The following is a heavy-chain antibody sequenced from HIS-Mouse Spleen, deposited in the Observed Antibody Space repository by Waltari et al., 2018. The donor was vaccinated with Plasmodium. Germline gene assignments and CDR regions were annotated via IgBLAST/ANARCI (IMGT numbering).Heavy chain of an antibody. CDR1: GYTFTGYY. CDR2: INPNSGRK. Sequence: QVQLVQSGAEVKKPGASVKVSCKASGYTFTGYYMHWVRQAPGQGLEWRGWINPNSGRKNYAQKFQGRVTMTRDTSISTAYMELSRLRSDDTAVYYCARVLGYKAAAGTFVEYFQHWGQGTLVTVSS. J-gene: IGHJ1*01. CDR3: ARVLGYKAAAGTFVEYFQH. V-gene: IGHV1-2*02. D-gene: IGHD6-13*01.